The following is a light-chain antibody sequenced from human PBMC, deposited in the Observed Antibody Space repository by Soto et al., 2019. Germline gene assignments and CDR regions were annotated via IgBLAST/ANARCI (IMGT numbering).Light chain of an antibody. CDR2: DNN. CDR3: GTWDSSLSAHV. V-gene: IGLV1-51*01. J-gene: IGLJ1*01. CDR1: SSNIGNNY. Sequence: QSVLTQPPSVSAAPGQKVTISCSGSSSNIGNNYVSWYQQLPGTAPKLLIYDNNKRPSGIPDRFSGSKSGTSATLGITGLQTGDEADYYCGTWDSSLSAHVFGTGPKVTVL.